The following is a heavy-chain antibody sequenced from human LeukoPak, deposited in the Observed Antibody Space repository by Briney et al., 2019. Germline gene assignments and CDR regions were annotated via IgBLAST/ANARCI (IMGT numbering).Heavy chain of an antibody. CDR2: IYYSGST. CDR1: GGSISSSSYY. V-gene: IGHV4-39*01. J-gene: IGHJ4*02. Sequence: PSETLSLTCTVSGGSISSSSYYWGWIRQPPGKGLEWIGSIYYSGSTYYNPSLKSRVTISVDTSKNLFSLKLSSVTAADTAVYYCARLFYGSGSYYGYFDYWGQGTLVTVSS. D-gene: IGHD3-10*01. CDR3: ARLFYGSGSYYGYFDY.